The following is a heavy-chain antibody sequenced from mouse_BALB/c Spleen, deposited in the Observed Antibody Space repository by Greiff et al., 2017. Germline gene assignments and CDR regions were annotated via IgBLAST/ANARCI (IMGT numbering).Heavy chain of an antibody. CDR1: GYSITSDYA. CDR3: ARKSYDYPAWFAY. V-gene: IGHV3-2*02. J-gene: IGHJ3*01. Sequence: EVKLEESGPGLVKPSQSLSLTCTVTGYSITSDYAWNWIRQFPGNKLEWMGYISYSGSTSYNPSLKSRISITRDTSKNQFFLQLNSVTTEDTATYYCARKSYDYPAWFAYWGQGTLVTVSA. D-gene: IGHD2-4*01. CDR2: ISYSGST.